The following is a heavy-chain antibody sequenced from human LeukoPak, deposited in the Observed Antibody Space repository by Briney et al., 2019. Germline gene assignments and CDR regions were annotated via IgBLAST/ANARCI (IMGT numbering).Heavy chain of an antibody. CDR2: INPNSGGT. Sequence: ASVKVSCKVSGYTFTGYYIHWVRQAPGQGLEWMGWINPNSGGTNYAQKFQGWVTMTRDTSINTVYMELSRLGSDDTAVYYCGRSAVAGTLFDPWGQGTLVTVTS. J-gene: IGHJ5*02. V-gene: IGHV1-2*04. D-gene: IGHD6-19*01. CDR1: GYTFTGYY. CDR3: GRSAVAGTLFDP.